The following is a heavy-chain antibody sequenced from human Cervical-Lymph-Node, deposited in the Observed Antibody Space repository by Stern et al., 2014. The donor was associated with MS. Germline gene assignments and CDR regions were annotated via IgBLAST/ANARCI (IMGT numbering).Heavy chain of an antibody. Sequence: VQLVESGGGVVQPGKSLKLSCAASGFPFSRYGMHWVRQAPGKGLEWVAVIWFGGKNKYYADSVQGRFTISRDNSKNMLYLQMDSLRADDTSMYYCARDRGELTSPDDAFDIWGQGTMVTVSS. J-gene: IGHJ3*02. CDR1: GFPFSRYG. CDR3: ARDRGELTSPDDAFDI. V-gene: IGHV3-33*01. D-gene: IGHD1-26*01. CDR2: IWFGGKNK.